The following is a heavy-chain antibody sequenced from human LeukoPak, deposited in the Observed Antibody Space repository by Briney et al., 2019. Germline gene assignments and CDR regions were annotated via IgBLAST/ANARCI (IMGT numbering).Heavy chain of an antibody. CDR2: IYYSGST. Sequence: PPETLSLTCTVSGGSISSYYWSWIRQTPGKGLEWIGYIYYSGSTNYNPSLKSRVTISVDTSKNQFSLRLSSVTAADTAVYYCARVRRLVTAMTPYFDHWGQGTQVTVSS. D-gene: IGHD4-23*01. J-gene: IGHJ4*02. V-gene: IGHV4-59*01. CDR3: ARVRRLVTAMTPYFDH. CDR1: GGSISSYY.